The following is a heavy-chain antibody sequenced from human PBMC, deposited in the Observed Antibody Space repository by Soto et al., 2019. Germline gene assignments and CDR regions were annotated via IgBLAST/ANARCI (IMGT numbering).Heavy chain of an antibody. V-gene: IGHV3-48*01. D-gene: IGHD3-22*01. Sequence: GSVRLSCAASGFSFSGSSMNWLRLAPGKGLEWISYISYVTSRTYYADSVKGRFTISRDNAKSSLYLQMNSLRVEDTAVYYCARDLGNYDSSGYFDYWGLGTQVTVSS. J-gene: IGHJ4*02. CDR3: ARDLGNYDSSGYFDY. CDR1: GFSFSGSS. CDR2: ISYVTSRT.